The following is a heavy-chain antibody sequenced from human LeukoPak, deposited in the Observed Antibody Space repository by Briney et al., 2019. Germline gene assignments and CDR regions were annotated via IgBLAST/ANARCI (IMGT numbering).Heavy chain of an antibody. CDR3: ARDFTIFGVSGMDV. V-gene: IGHV4-59*01. J-gene: IGHJ6*02. D-gene: IGHD3-3*01. CDR2: IYYSGST. Sequence: SETLSLTCTVSGGSISIYYWSWIRQPPGKGLEWIGYIYYSGSTNYNPSLKSRVTISVDTSKNQFSLKLSSVTAADTAVYYCARDFTIFGVSGMDVWGQGTTVTVSS. CDR1: GGSISIYY.